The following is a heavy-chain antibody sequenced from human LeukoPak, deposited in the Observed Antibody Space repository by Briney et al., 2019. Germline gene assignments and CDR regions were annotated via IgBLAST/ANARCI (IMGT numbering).Heavy chain of an antibody. CDR3: ARGGVRTAASSLGY. Sequence: ASVKVSCKASGYTFSDYYLHWVRQAPGQGLEWVGWINPNSGGTNFAQKFRGRVTMTRDTSITTAYMELTRLKSDDTAVYYCARGGVRTAASSLGYWGQGTLVTVSS. D-gene: IGHD6-13*01. CDR1: GYTFSDYY. J-gene: IGHJ4*01. V-gene: IGHV1-2*02. CDR2: INPNSGGT.